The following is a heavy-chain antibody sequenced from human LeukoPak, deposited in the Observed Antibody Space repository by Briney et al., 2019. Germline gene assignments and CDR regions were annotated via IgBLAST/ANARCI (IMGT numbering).Heavy chain of an antibody. Sequence: GGSLRLSCAASGFTFSNNWMTWVRQAPGKGLEWVATVKKDGSEKYYVDSVKGRFTISRDNAKNTLYLQLNSLRAEDTAVYYCARDRGGFGELLPPFWGQGTLVTVSS. CDR2: VKKDGSEK. CDR3: ARDRGGFGELLPPF. D-gene: IGHD3-10*01. V-gene: IGHV3-7*03. J-gene: IGHJ4*02. CDR1: GFTFSNNW.